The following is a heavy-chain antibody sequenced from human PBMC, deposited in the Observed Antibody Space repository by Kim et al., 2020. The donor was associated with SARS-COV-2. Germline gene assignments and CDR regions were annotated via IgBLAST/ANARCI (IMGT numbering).Heavy chain of an antibody. Sequence: ASVKVSCTASGYPFTNYALHWVRQAPGQRLEWMGWINGDKGNTKYSQNFQDRVTITWDTSASTAYMELSSLRFEDTAVYYCARHGPGIAVPGLTSWFDPWGQGTLVTVSS. V-gene: IGHV1-3*01. J-gene: IGHJ5*02. CDR2: INGDKGNT. CDR1: GYPFTNYA. D-gene: IGHD6-19*01. CDR3: ARHGPGIAVPGLTSWFDP.